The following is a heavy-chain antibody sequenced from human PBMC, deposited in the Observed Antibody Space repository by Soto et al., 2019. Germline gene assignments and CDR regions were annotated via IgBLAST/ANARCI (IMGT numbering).Heavy chain of an antibody. CDR3: AMVDNYVTPTPQDV. CDR1: GYIFVNYG. J-gene: IGHJ6*04. D-gene: IGHD3-16*01. CDR2: ISPYSGNT. Sequence: QVQLVQSGDEVRKPGSSVKVSCKASGYIFVNYGIAWVRQAPGQGLEWMGWISPYSGNTNYASKVQGRLTMTTDTSTSTAYMDLGRLTSDDTAVYYCAMVDNYVTPTPQDVWGKGTTVTVSS. V-gene: IGHV1-18*01.